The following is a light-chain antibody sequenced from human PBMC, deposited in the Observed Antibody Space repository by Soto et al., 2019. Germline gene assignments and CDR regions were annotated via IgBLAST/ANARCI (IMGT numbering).Light chain of an antibody. CDR3: QQYGSSPT. V-gene: IGKV3-20*01. CDR1: QSVSSN. J-gene: IGKJ1*01. CDR2: GAS. Sequence: EIVMTHSPATLSVSPWERATLSFRASQSVSSNLAWYQQKPGQAPRLLIYGASSRATGIPDRFSGSGSGTDFTLTISRLEPEDFAVYYCQQYGSSPTFGQGTKVDIK.